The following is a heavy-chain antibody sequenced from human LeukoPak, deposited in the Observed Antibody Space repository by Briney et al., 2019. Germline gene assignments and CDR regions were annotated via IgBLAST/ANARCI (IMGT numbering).Heavy chain of an antibody. CDR1: GFTFSSYS. D-gene: IGHD3-22*01. V-gene: IGHV3-30*04. CDR2: ISYDGTNK. Sequence: GGSLRLSCAASGFTFSSYSMHWVRQAPGKGLEWVAVISYDGTNKYYADSVKGRFTISRDNSKNTLYLQMNSQRAEDAAVYYCATGPQAYYDSSGYGTYFDYWGQGTLVTVSS. CDR3: ATGPQAYYDSSGYGTYFDY. J-gene: IGHJ4*02.